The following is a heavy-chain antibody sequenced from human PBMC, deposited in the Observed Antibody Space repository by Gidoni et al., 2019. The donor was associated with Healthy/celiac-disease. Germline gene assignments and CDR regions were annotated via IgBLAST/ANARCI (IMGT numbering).Heavy chain of an antibody. CDR2: IKSKTDGGTT. CDR1: GLTFSNAW. D-gene: IGHD3-16*01. J-gene: IGHJ6*02. CDR3: TTVGHWDYYYYYGMDV. Sequence: EVQLVESGGGLVKPGGSLRLSCAASGLTFSNAWLSGVRQAPGKGLEWVGRIKSKTDGGTTDYAAPVKGRLTISRDDSKNTLYLQMNSLKTEDTAVYYCTTVGHWDYYYYYGMDVWGQGTTVTVSS. V-gene: IGHV3-15*01.